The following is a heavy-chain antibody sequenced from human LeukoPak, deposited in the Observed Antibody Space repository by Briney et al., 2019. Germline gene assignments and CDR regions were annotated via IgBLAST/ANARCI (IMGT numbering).Heavy chain of an antibody. CDR1: GFTFSSYW. V-gene: IGHV3-74*01. J-gene: IGHJ4*02. CDR2: INSDGSST. Sequence: GGSLRLSCAASGFTFSSYWMHWVRQAPGKGLVWVSRINSDGSSTSYADSVKGRFTISRDNAKNTLYLQMNSLRAEDTAVYYCARERAACGGDCYDYWGQGTLVTVSS. CDR3: ARERAACGGDCYDY. D-gene: IGHD2-21*01.